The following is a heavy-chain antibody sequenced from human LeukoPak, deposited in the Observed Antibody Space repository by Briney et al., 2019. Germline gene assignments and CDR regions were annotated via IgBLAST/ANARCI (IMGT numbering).Heavy chain of an antibody. CDR3: ARARDFWSGAHYYYYYMDV. Sequence: SETLSLTCTVSGDSISTYYWSWIRQPPGKGLEWIAYIDYSASTNYNPSLKSRVTISVDTSKNQFSLKLSSVTAADTAVYYCARARDFWSGAHYYYYYMDVWGKGTTVTVSS. CDR2: IDYSAST. D-gene: IGHD3-3*01. J-gene: IGHJ6*03. CDR1: GDSISTYY. V-gene: IGHV4-59*01.